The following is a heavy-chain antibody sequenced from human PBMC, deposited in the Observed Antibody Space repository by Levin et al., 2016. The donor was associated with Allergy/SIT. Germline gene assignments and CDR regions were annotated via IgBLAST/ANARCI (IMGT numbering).Heavy chain of an antibody. Sequence: SETLSLTCTVSGGSIARDHYYWGWIRQPPGGGLEWIGHVYHTGGTAFNPSLQSRVTMAVDRSNNQFSLRLVSVTAADTAMYYCTSTNIPFVAVDSWGQGTLVTVSS. J-gene: IGHJ4*02. CDR2: VYHTGGT. CDR1: GGSIARDHYY. CDR3: TSTNIPFVAVDS. V-gene: IGHV4-39*01. D-gene: IGHD2-2*01.